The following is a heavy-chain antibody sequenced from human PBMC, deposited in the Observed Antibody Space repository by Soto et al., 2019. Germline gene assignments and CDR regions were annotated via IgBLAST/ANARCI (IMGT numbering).Heavy chain of an antibody. CDR3: AKIGSPDYYDSSGYAY. Sequence: QVQLVESGGGVVQPGRSLRLSCAASGFTFSSYGMHWVRQAPGKGLEWVAVISYDGSSKYYADSVKGRFTISRDNSKNTLYLQMNSLRAEDTAVYYCAKIGSPDYYDSSGYAYWGQGTLVAVSS. D-gene: IGHD3-22*01. J-gene: IGHJ4*02. V-gene: IGHV3-30*18. CDR1: GFTFSSYG. CDR2: ISYDGSSK.